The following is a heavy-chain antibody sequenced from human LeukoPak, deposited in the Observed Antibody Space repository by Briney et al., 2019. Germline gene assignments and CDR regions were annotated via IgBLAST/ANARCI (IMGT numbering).Heavy chain of an antibody. CDR3: ARGQNDILTGYYSNYYYGMDV. CDR1: GGTFSSYA. D-gene: IGHD3-9*01. Sequence: ASVKVSCKASGGTFSSYAISWVRQAPGQGLEWMGGIIPIFGTANYAQKFQGRVTITADESTSTAYMELSSLRSEDTAVYYCARGQNDILTGYYSNYYYGMDVWGQGTTVTVSS. V-gene: IGHV1-69*13. J-gene: IGHJ6*02. CDR2: IIPIFGTA.